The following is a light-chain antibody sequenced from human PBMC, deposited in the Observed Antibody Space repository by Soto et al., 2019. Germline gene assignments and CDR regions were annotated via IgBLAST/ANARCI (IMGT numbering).Light chain of an antibody. CDR1: SSDVGGYNY. J-gene: IGLJ1*01. CDR3: SSFKTSTNYV. Sequence: QSVLTQPASVSGSAGQSITISCTGTSSDVGGYNYVCWYQHHPGKPPKLMIYEVSNRPSGVSNRFSGSKSGNTASLTISGLQAEDEADYYCSSFKTSTNYVFGTGTKVTVL. V-gene: IGLV2-14*01. CDR2: EVS.